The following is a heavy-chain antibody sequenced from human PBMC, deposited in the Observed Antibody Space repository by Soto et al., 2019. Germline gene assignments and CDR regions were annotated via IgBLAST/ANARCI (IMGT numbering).Heavy chain of an antibody. D-gene: IGHD5-12*01. Sequence: PSETLSLTCTVSGGAISSYYWSWIRQPPGKGLEWIGYIYYSGSTNYNPSLKSRVTISVDTSKNQFSLKLSSVTAADTAVYYCAAQGGGYSGYDLGYPFDYWGQGTLVTVSS. V-gene: IGHV4-59*01. CDR2: IYYSGST. CDR3: AAQGGGYSGYDLGYPFDY. CDR1: GGAISSYY. J-gene: IGHJ4*02.